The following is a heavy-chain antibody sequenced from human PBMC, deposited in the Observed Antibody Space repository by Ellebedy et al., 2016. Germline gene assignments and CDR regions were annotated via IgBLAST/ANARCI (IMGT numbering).Heavy chain of an antibody. D-gene: IGHD4-17*01. Sequence: ASVKVSXXASGYTFTSYYMHWVRQAPGQGLEWMGIINPSGGSTSYAQKFQGRVTMTRDTSTSTVYMELSSLRSEDTAVYYCARFASTVTPTYYFDYWGQGTLVTVSS. CDR3: ARFASTVTPTYYFDY. J-gene: IGHJ4*02. V-gene: IGHV1-46*01. CDR2: INPSGGST. CDR1: GYTFTSYY.